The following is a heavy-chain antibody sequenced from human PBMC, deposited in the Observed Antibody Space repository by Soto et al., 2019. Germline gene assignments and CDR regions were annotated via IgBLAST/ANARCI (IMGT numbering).Heavy chain of an antibody. V-gene: IGHV1-18*01. CDR3: ARDRLRGYDSSGFYS. J-gene: IGHJ4*02. D-gene: IGHD3-22*01. CDR2: INPSDGNR. Sequence: PGQGLEWMGWINPSDGNRNFAQKFEDRVTMTTATSTNTVFLELRSLKSDDTAIYYCARDRLRGYDSSGFYSWGQGTMVTVSS.